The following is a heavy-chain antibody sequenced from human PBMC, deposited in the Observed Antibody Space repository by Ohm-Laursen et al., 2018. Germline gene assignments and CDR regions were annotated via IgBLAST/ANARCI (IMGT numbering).Heavy chain of an antibody. CDR2: IGSSGSPI. D-gene: IGHD1-26*01. Sequence: SLRLSCVASGFSFSDYYMNWMRQAPGKGLEWVSYIGSSGSPIYCADSVKGRFTISRDNAKNSLYLQMSSLRAEDTAVYYCARGEGAAYWGQGTLVTVSS. J-gene: IGHJ4*02. CDR1: GFSFSDYY. V-gene: IGHV3-11*01. CDR3: ARGEGAAY.